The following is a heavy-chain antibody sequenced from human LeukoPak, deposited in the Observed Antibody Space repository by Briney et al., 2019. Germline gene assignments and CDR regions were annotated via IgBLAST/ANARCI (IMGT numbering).Heavy chain of an antibody. CDR3: ARHAYGSGSVVIDSSEYYYYYYYMDV. V-gene: IGHV4-39*01. D-gene: IGHD3-10*01. CDR2: INYSGST. Sequence: PSETLSLTCTVSGGSISSSSYYRGWIRQPPGKGLEWIGSINYSGSTYYNPSLKSRVTISVDTSKNQFSLKLSSVTAADTAVYYCARHAYGSGSVVIDSSEYYYYYYYMDVWGKGTTVTISS. CDR1: GGSISSSSYY. J-gene: IGHJ6*03.